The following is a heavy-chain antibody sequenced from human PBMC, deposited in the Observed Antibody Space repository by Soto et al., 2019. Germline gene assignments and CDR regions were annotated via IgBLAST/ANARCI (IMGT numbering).Heavy chain of an antibody. CDR1: GGSISSGDYY. CDR2: IYYSGST. D-gene: IGHD3-9*01. V-gene: IGHV4-30-4*01. J-gene: IGHJ6*02. CDR3: ARDHYVYDILTGYGYYYGMDV. Sequence: SETLSLTCTVSGGSISSGDYYWSWIRQPPGKGLEWIGYIYYSGSTYYNPSLKSRVTISVDTSKNQFSLKLSSVTATDTAVYYCARDHYVYDILTGYGYYYGMDVWGQGTTVTVSS.